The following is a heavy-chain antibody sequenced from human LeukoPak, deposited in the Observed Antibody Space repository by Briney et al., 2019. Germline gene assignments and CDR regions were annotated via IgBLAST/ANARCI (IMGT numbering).Heavy chain of an antibody. V-gene: IGHV1-24*01. CDR3: ATGLYDYVWGSYRQNHY. J-gene: IGHJ4*02. CDR1: GYTLTELS. Sequence: GASVKVSCKVSGYTLTELSMHWVRQAPGKGLEWMGGFDPEDGETIYAQKFQGRVTMTEDTSTDTAYMELSSLRSEDTAVYYCATGLYDYVWGSYRQNHYWGQGTLVTVSS. D-gene: IGHD3-16*02. CDR2: FDPEDGET.